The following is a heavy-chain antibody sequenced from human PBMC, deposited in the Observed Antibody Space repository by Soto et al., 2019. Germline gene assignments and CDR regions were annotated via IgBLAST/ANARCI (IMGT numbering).Heavy chain of an antibody. V-gene: IGHV4-30-4*01. CDR2: IYYSVST. D-gene: IGHD3-10*01. CDR3: ARGRVTMVRGVPSWWFDP. Sequence: SETLSLTCTVSGGSISSGDYYWSWIRQPPGKGLEWIGYIYYSVSTYYNPSLKSRVTISVDTSKNQFSLKLSSVTAADTAVYYCARGRVTMVRGVPSWWFDPWGQGTLVTVSS. J-gene: IGHJ5*02. CDR1: GGSISSGDYY.